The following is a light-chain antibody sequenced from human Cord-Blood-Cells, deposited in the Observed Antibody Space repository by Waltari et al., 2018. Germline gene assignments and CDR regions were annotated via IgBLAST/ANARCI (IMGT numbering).Light chain of an antibody. CDR3: QQYNNRPPLT. Sequence: EIVMTQSPATLSVSPGERATLSCRASQSVSSNLAWYQQKPGQAPRLLIYGASTRATGSPARFIGSGSGTEFTLTISSLQSEDFAVYYCQQYNNRPPLTFGGGTKVEIK. CDR2: GAS. CDR1: QSVSSN. J-gene: IGKJ4*01. V-gene: IGKV3-15*01.